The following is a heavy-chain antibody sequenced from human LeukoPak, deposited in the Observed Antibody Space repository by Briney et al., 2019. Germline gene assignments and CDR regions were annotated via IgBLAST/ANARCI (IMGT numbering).Heavy chain of an antibody. J-gene: IGHJ5*02. D-gene: IGHD3-22*01. V-gene: IGHV3-30*18. CDR1: GFTFSSYG. CDR3: AKDLGSSGYYGHP. Sequence: GRSLRLSCAASGFTFSSYGMHWVRQAPGKGLEWVAVISYDGSNKYYADSVKGRFTISRDNSKNTLYLQMNSLRAEDTAVYYCAKDLGSSGYYGHPWGQGTLVTVSS. CDR2: ISYDGSNK.